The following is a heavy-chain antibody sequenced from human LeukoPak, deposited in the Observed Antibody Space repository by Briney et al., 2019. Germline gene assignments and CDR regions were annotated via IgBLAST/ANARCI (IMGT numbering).Heavy chain of an antibody. CDR3: ARGSGLRWYYYDSSGYYFDY. D-gene: IGHD3-22*01. V-gene: IGHV4-34*01. Sequence: PSETLSLTCAVYGGSFSSYYWSWIRQPPGKGLEWIGEINHSGSTNYNPSLKSRVTISVDTSKNQFSLKLSSVTAADTAVYYCARGSGLRWYYYDSSGYYFDYWGQGTLVTVSS. J-gene: IGHJ4*02. CDR1: GGSFSSYY. CDR2: INHSGST.